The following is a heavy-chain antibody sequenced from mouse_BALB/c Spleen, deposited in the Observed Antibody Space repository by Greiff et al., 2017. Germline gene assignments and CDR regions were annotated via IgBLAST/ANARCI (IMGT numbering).Heavy chain of an antibody. V-gene: IGHV1-15*01. CDR1: GYTFTDYE. D-gene: IGHD1-1*01. Sequence: VQLQQSGAELVRPGASVTLSCKASGYTFTDYEMHWVKQTPVHGLEWIGAIDPETGGTAYNQKFKGKATLTADKSSSTAYMELRSLTSEDSAVYYCTRDYYGSSYGFAYWGRGTLVTVSA. J-gene: IGHJ3*01. CDR3: TRDYYGSSYGFAY. CDR2: IDPETGGT.